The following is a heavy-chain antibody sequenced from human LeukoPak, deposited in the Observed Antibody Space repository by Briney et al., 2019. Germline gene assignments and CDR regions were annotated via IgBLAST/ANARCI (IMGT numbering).Heavy chain of an antibody. CDR3: ARTMITFGVVIAGLDY. CDR2: ISSSGSTI. J-gene: IGHJ4*02. D-gene: IGHD3-16*02. Sequence: GGSLRLSCAASGFTFSSYEMNWVRQAPGEGLEWVSYISSSGSTIYYADSVKGRFTISRENAKNSLYLQMNSLRAEDTAVYYCARTMITFGVVIAGLDYWGQGTLVTVPS. CDR1: GFTFSSYE. V-gene: IGHV3-48*03.